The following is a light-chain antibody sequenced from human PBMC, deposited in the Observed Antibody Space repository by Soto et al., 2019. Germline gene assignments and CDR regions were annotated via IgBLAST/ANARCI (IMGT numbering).Light chain of an antibody. V-gene: IGKV3-15*01. J-gene: IGKJ5*01. CDR2: AAS. Sequence: EIVLTQSQATLSVCPWERAILXRRTSQGVGSTLAWYQQKPGQTPRLLIYAASTRATGVPARFSGSGSGTEFTLTITSLQSEDFAVYYCQQYNNWPPNTFGQGTRLEIK. CDR3: QQYNNWPPNT. CDR1: QGVGST.